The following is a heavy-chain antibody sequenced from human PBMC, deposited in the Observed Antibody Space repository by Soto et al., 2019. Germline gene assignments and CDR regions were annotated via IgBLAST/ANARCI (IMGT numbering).Heavy chain of an antibody. Sequence: GGTLRLSCAASGFTFSDYYMSWIRQAPGQGLEWVSYISSSGSTIYYEDSVKGRFTISRDNAKNSLYLQMNSLGAEDTDVYYCARAYLRRFLERLPPLITFDPWGERTRVTVAS. CDR3: ARAYLRRFLERLPPLITFDP. CDR2: ISSSGSTI. D-gene: IGHD3-3*01. J-gene: IGHJ5*02. V-gene: IGHV3-11*01. CDR1: GFTFSDYY.